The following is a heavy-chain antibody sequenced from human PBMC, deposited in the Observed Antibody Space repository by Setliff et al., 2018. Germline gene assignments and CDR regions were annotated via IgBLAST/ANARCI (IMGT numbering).Heavy chain of an antibody. Sequence: SETLSLTCTVSGDSISSGNYFWSWIRQHPAKGLEWIGYIYSSGGSYYNPSLKSRVTISIDRSKSQFFLEVTSVTAADTAVYFCARDGRFGGPSQGPDYWGQGTLVTVSS. CDR1: GDSISSGNYF. J-gene: IGHJ4*02. CDR2: IYSSGGS. D-gene: IGHD3-10*01. V-gene: IGHV4-31*03. CDR3: ARDGRFGGPSQGPDY.